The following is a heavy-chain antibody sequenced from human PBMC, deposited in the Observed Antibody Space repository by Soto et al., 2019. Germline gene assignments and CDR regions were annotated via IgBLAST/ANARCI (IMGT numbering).Heavy chain of an antibody. CDR1: GYTFSSYD. CDR3: VRIRSWSSFDI. CDR2: TNPNSGNT. Sequence: ASVKVSCKASGYTFSSYDIDWVRQATGLGLEWMGWTNPNSGNTGYAQKFRDRVTMTRNTSISTAYMELSSLISEDTAVYYCVRIRSWSSFDIWGQGTTVTVSS. D-gene: IGHD3-3*01. V-gene: IGHV1-8*01. J-gene: IGHJ3*02.